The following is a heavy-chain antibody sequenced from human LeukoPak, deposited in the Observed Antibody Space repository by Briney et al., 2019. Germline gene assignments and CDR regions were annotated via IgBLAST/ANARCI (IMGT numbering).Heavy chain of an antibody. D-gene: IGHD6-19*01. CDR1: GYTFTGYY. Sequence: ASVKVSCKAPGYTFTGYYMHWVRQAPGQGLEWMGWINPNSGGTNYAQKFQGRFTMTRDTSISTAYMELSRLRSDDTAVYYCSKSIAVAGTILWYYYGMDVWGQGTTVTVSS. V-gene: IGHV1-2*02. CDR2: INPNSGGT. J-gene: IGHJ6*02. CDR3: SKSIAVAGTILWYYYGMDV.